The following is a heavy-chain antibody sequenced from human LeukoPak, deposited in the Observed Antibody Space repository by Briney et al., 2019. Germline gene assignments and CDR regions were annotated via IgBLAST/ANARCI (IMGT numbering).Heavy chain of an antibody. Sequence: SETLSLTCTVSGGSISSYYWSWIRQPAGKGLEWIGRIYTSGSTNYNPSLKSRVTISVDTSKNQFSLKLSSVTAADTAVYYCARDRAAAGPDDAFDIWGQGTMVTVSS. CDR3: ARDRAAAGPDDAFDI. J-gene: IGHJ3*02. D-gene: IGHD6-13*01. CDR1: GGSISSYY. CDR2: IYTSGST. V-gene: IGHV4-4*07.